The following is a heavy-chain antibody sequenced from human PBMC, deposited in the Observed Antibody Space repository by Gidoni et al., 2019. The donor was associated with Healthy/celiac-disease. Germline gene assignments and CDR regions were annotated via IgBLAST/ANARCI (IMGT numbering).Heavy chain of an antibody. J-gene: IGHJ4*02. Sequence: QVQLQESGPGLVPPSEPLSLPCTVSGGSVSSGRYYWSSSRQPPGKGLEWIGYIYYSGSTNYNPSLKSRVTIAVDTSKNQFSLKLSSVTAADTAVYYCARKPTYYYDSSGYYSPNGYFDYWGQGTLVTVSS. D-gene: IGHD3-22*01. CDR3: ARKPTYYYDSSGYYSPNGYFDY. V-gene: IGHV4-61*01. CDR2: IYYSGST. CDR1: GGSVSSGRYY.